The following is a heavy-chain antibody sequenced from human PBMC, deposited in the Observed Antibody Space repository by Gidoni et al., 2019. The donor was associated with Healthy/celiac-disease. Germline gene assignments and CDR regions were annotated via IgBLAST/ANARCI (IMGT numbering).Heavy chain of an antibody. CDR2: IYYSGST. V-gene: IGHV4-59*01. CDR3: ARYDFWSGYSPNYGMDV. CDR1: GGSISSYY. D-gene: IGHD3-3*01. Sequence: QVQLQESGPGLVKPSETLSLTCTVSGGSISSYYWSWIRQPPGKGLEWIGYIYYSGSTNYNPSLKSRVTISVDTSKNQFSLKLSSVTAADTAVYYCARYDFWSGYSPNYGMDVWGQGTTVTVSS. J-gene: IGHJ6*02.